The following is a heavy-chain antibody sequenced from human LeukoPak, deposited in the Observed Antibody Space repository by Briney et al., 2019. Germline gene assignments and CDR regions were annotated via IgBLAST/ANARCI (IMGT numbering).Heavy chain of an antibody. J-gene: IGHJ4*02. V-gene: IGHV1-46*01. CDR3: ARFSRELLDY. Sequence: VASVKVSCKASGYTFTSYYMHWVRQAPGQGLEWMGIINPSGGSTSYAQKFQGRVTMTRDTSTSTVYMELSSLKASDTAMYYCARFSRELLDYWGQGTLVTVSS. D-gene: IGHD1-26*01. CDR2: INPSGGST. CDR1: GYTFTSYY.